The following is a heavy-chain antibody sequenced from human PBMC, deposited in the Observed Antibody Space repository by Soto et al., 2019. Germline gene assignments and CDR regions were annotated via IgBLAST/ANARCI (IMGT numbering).Heavy chain of an antibody. CDR2: ISSSSSYI. CDR1: GFTFSSYS. D-gene: IGHD6-6*01. Sequence: GGSLRLSCAASGFTFSSYSMNWVRQAPGKGLEWVSSISSSSSYIYYADSVKGRFTISRDNAKNSLYLQMNSLRAEDTAVYYCARDPLFYSSSSWDYFDYWGQGTLVTVSS. J-gene: IGHJ4*02. CDR3: ARDPLFYSSSSWDYFDY. V-gene: IGHV3-21*01.